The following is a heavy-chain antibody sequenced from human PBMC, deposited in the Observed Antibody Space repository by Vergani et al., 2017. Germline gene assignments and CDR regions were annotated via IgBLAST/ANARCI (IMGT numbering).Heavy chain of an antibody. CDR1: GGSFRGYY. V-gene: IGHV4-34*01. Sequence: QVQLQQWGAGLLKPSETLSLTCAVYGGSFRGYYWSWIRQPPGKGLEWIGEINHSGNTNYNPSLKSRVTISVDTSKNQFSLKLSSVTAADTAVYYCARVLRVVVPAAMRSYYYYMDVWGKGTTVTVSS. J-gene: IGHJ6*03. CDR3: ARVLRVVVPAAMRSYYYYMDV. D-gene: IGHD2-2*01. CDR2: INHSGNT.